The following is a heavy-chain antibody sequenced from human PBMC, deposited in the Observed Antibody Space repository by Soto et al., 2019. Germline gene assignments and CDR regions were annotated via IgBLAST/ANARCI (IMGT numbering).Heavy chain of an antibody. J-gene: IGHJ4*02. CDR2: TYHVGIP. D-gene: IGHD3-22*01. CDR3: AGYYHDSNAYVDY. V-gene: IGHV4-4*02. CDR1: GGCISSSNW. Sequence: SETLSLTCTVAGGCISSSNWWTWVRQAPGKGLEWIGETYHVGIPSYNPSLKGRVSISVDKSNNQFLLKLNSVTAADTAVYYCAGYYHDSNAYVDYWGQGTLVTVSS.